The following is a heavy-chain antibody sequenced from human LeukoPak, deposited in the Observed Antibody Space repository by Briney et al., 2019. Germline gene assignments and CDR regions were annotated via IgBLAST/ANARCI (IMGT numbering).Heavy chain of an antibody. CDR3: ARERWSYDAFDI. Sequence: PSETLSLTCTVSGGSISSGSYYWSWIRQPAGKGLEWIGRIYTSGSTNYNPSLKSRVTISVDTSKNQFSLKLSSVTAADTAVYYCARERWSYDAFDIWGQGTMVTVSS. V-gene: IGHV4-61*02. D-gene: IGHD4/OR15-4a*01. J-gene: IGHJ3*02. CDR2: IYTSGST. CDR1: GGSISSGSYY.